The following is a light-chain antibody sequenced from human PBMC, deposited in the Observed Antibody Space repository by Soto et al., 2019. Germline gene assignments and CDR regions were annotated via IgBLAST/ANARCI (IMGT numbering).Light chain of an antibody. J-gene: IGLJ3*02. Sequence: SVLTQPASVSGSPGQSITISCTGTTSDIGGYNYVSWYQQHPGKAPKLMIYEVSNRPSGVSNRFSASKSGNTASLTISGLQAEDEADYYCSSYTSSTTWVFGGGTKLTVL. CDR1: TSDIGGYNY. CDR2: EVS. V-gene: IGLV2-14*01. CDR3: SSYTSSTTWV.